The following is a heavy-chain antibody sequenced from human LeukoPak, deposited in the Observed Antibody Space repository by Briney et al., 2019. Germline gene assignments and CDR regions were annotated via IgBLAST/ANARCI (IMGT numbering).Heavy chain of an antibody. CDR2: INPNSGGT. D-gene: IGHD6-19*01. CDR1: GYTFTGYY. V-gene: IGHV1-2*02. J-gene: IGHJ6*03. CDR3: ARDIAVAVNYYMDV. Sequence: GASVKVSCKASGYTFTGYYMHWVRQAPGQGLEWMGWINPNSGGTNYAQKFQGRVTMTTDTSTSTAYMELRSLRSDDTAVYYCARDIAVAVNYYMDVWGKGTTVTISS.